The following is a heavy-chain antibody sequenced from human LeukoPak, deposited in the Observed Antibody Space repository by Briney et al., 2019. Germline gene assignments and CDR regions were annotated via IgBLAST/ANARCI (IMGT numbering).Heavy chain of an antibody. CDR1: GFSFSSYW. V-gene: IGHV3-7*01. Sequence: GGSLRLSCAASGFSFSSYWMSWVRQTPGKGLEWVANMNQDGSHKYYVDSVKSRFIISRDNAKNSLYLQMNSLRAEDTAIYYCAGFYGGNRLGFDYWGQGTLVTVSS. D-gene: IGHD4-23*01. CDR2: MNQDGSHK. CDR3: AGFYGGNRLGFDY. J-gene: IGHJ4*02.